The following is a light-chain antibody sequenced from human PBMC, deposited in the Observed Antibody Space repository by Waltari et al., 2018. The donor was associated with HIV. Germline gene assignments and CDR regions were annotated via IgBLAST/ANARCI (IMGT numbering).Light chain of an antibody. CDR1: VLPNQY. CDR2: KDK. CDR3: SSTDSSGTVV. Sequence: SFELTQPPSLSVSPGQTARITCSGDVLPNQYVSWYRLKPGQAPINWIYKDKERPSGIPERISASTSGTTVTLNISGAQAEDEADYYCSSTDSSGTVVFGGGTRLTVL. V-gene: IGLV3-25*03. J-gene: IGLJ2*01.